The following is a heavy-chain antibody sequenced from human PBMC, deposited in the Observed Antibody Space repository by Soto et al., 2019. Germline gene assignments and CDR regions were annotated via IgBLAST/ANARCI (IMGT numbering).Heavy chain of an antibody. V-gene: IGHV3-30*02. CDR2: IWSDGNNK. D-gene: IGHD2-2*01. J-gene: IGHJ5*02. CDR3: AKDNCISTSCYRLYNWFDP. CDR1: GFMFSNHG. Sequence: PGGSLRLSCAASGFMFSNHGMHWVRQAPGKGLEWVVVIWSDGNNKYYADSVKGRFTISRDNSKNTLYLQMNNLRAEDTAVYYCAKDNCISTSCYRLYNWFDPWGQGTLVTVSS.